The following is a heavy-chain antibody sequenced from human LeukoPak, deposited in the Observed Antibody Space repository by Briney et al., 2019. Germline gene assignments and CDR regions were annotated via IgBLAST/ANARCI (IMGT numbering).Heavy chain of an antibody. V-gene: IGHV3-48*03. J-gene: IGHJ5*02. Sequence: GGSLRLSCAASGFSFNSYDMNWVRQAPGKGLEWVSFISSRGTTIYYPDSVRGRFTISRDNAKNSLYMQMNSLSVEDTALYYCAREAGSGAQTLPRWFDLWGQGTLVTVSS. CDR3: AREAGSGAQTLPRWFDL. D-gene: IGHD3-10*01. CDR2: ISSRGTTI. CDR1: GFSFNSYD.